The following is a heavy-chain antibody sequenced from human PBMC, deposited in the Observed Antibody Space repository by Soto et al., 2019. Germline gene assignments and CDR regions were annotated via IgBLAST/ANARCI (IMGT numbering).Heavy chain of an antibody. CDR3: ARGGYSSGWYYFDY. CDR2: IWYDGSNK. V-gene: IGHV3-33*01. D-gene: IGHD6-19*01. J-gene: IGHJ4*02. CDR1: GFTFSSYG. Sequence: WGSLRLSCAASGFTFSSYGMHWVRQAPGKGLEWVAVIWYDGSNKYYADSVKGRFTISRDNSKNTLYLQMNSLRAEDTAVYYCARGGYSSGWYYFDYWGQGTLVTVSS.